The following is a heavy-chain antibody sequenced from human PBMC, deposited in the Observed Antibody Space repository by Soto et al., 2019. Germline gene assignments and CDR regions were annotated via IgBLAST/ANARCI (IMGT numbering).Heavy chain of an antibody. Sequence: SETLSLTCTVSGGSISSSSYYWGWIRQPPGKGLEWIGSIYYSGSTYYNPSLKSRVTISVDTSKNQFSLRPEDTAVYYCAREDVAGRPPPYYYHGLDVWGRGTTVTVSS. CDR1: GGSISSSSYY. CDR2: IYYSGST. J-gene: IGHJ6*02. D-gene: IGHD6-6*01. CDR3: AREDVAGRPPPYYYHGLDV. V-gene: IGHV4-39*02.